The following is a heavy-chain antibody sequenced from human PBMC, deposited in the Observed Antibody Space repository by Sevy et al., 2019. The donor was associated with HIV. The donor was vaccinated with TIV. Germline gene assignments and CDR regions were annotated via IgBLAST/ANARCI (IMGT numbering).Heavy chain of an antibody. CDR2: IRDDGSDK. V-gene: IGHV3-30*02. Sequence: GGSLRLSCTASGFTFRNFGMHWVRQVPGKGLEWVTFIRDDGSDKYYAASVKGRFTISRDDSKNTLYLQMDSLRAEDTAIYYCAKDLAGPGRRYFDYWGQGTLVTVSS. CDR1: GFTFRNFG. D-gene: IGHD6-13*01. CDR3: AKDLAGPGRRYFDY. J-gene: IGHJ4*02.